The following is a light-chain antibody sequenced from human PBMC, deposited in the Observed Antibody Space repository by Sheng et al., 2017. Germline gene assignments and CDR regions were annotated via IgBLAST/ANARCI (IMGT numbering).Light chain of an antibody. CDR1: QSVARS. J-gene: IGKJ2*01. CDR3: LQDYNYPYT. CDR2: GAS. V-gene: IGKV3D-15*01. Sequence: EIVMTQSPATLSVSPGERATLSCRASQSVARSLAWFQQKLGQAPRLLIYGASSRATGIPARFSGSGSGTDFTLTISSLEPEDFAVYYCLQDYNYPYTFGQGTKLEI.